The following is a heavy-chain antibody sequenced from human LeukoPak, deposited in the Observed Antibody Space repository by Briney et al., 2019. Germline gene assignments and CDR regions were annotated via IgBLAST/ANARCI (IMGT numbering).Heavy chain of an antibody. J-gene: IGHJ4*02. Sequence: PGGSLRLSCAASGFTFSGYGMHWVRQAPGKGLEWVATISFDGSNKNYADSVKGRFTISRDNSKNTLYLQMNSLRAEDTAVYYCAKDAARIAAAGAFDYWGQGTLVTVSS. D-gene: IGHD6-13*01. CDR1: GFTFSGYG. V-gene: IGHV3-30*18. CDR2: ISFDGSNK. CDR3: AKDAARIAAAGAFDY.